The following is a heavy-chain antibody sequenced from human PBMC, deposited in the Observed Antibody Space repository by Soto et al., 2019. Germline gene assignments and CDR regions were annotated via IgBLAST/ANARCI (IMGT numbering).Heavy chain of an antibody. D-gene: IGHD3-16*01. V-gene: IGHV4-4*02. CDR2: IYHSGST. CDR1: GGSISSSNW. CDR3: ARDRFVWGGGFDY. Sequence: PSETLSLTCAVSGGSISSSNWWSWVRQPPGKGLEWIGEIYHSGSTNYNPSLKSRVTISVDKSKNQFSLKLSSVTAADTAVYYCARDRFVWGGGFDYWGQGTLVTVSS. J-gene: IGHJ4*02.